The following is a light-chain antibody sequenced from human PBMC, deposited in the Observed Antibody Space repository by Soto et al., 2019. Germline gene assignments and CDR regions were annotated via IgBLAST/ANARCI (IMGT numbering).Light chain of an antibody. V-gene: IGKV3-20*01. Sequence: EIVLTQSPGTLSLSPGERATLSCRASQSVSSSYLAWYQQKPGQAPRLLIYGASSRATGIPDRFSGSGSGTAFTLTISRLEPEDFAVYYYQQYGSSPQTFGQGTKVEIK. J-gene: IGKJ1*01. CDR2: GAS. CDR1: QSVSSSY. CDR3: QQYGSSPQT.